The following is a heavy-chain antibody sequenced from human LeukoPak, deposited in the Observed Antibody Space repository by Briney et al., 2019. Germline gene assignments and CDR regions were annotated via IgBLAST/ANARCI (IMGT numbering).Heavy chain of an antibody. V-gene: IGHV4-4*07. D-gene: IGHD6-13*01. Sequence: SETLSLTCTVSGGSISSYYWSWIRQPAGKGLEWIGRIYTSGSTNYNPSLKSRVTMSVDTSKNQFSLKLSSVTAADTAVYYCARGGVSISAAGGRDYFYHWGQGTLVHVSS. CDR3: ARGGVSISAAGGRDYFYH. J-gene: IGHJ4*01. CDR1: GGSISSYY. CDR2: IYTSGST.